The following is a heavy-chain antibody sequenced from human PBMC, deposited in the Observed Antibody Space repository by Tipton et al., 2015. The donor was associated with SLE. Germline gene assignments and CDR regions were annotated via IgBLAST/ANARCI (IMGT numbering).Heavy chain of an antibody. CDR2: TKQDGSEE. D-gene: IGHD3-22*01. V-gene: IGHV3-7*01. Sequence: SLRLSCAASGFTFSSYWMNWVRQAPGKGLEWVANTKQDGSEENYVDSVKGRFTISRDNSKNTLDLQMSSLRADDTAVYFCASSITLIFYWGQGTLVTVSS. CDR3: ASSITLIFY. J-gene: IGHJ4*02. CDR1: GFTFSSYW.